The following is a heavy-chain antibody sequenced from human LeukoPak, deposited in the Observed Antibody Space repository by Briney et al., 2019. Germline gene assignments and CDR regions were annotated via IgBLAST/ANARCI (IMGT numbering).Heavy chain of an antibody. D-gene: IGHD1-7*01. CDR3: ARGPPYNWNYGNAFDI. Sequence: PSETLSLTCAVYGGSFSGYYWSWIRQPPGKGLEWIGEINHSGSTNYNPSLRSRVTISVATSKNQFSLKLSSVTAADTAVYYCARGPPYNWNYGNAFDIWGQGTMVTVSS. CDR1: GGSFSGYY. CDR2: INHSGST. J-gene: IGHJ3*02. V-gene: IGHV4-34*01.